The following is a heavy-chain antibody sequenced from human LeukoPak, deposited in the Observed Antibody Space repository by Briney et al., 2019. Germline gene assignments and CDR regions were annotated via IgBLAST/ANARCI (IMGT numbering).Heavy chain of an antibody. V-gene: IGHV3-74*01. Sequence: PGGSLRLSCAASGFDFSSNWMHWVRHAPGQGLVWVSRIKGDGISTNYADSVKGRFTISRDNAKNSLYLQMNSLRVEDTAVYYCAKEGRSLQTYWGQGTLVTVSS. CDR1: GFDFSSNW. D-gene: IGHD5-24*01. CDR2: IKGDGIST. CDR3: AKEGRSLQTY. J-gene: IGHJ4*02.